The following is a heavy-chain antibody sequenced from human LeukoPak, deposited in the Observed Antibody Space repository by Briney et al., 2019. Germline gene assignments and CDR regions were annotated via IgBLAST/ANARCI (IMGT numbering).Heavy chain of an antibody. CDR3: ARFCSGGSCYPVFGMDV. CDR2: IYPRDGST. J-gene: IGHJ6*02. CDR1: GYTFTSNY. V-gene: IGHV1-46*01. D-gene: IGHD2-15*01. Sequence: ASVKVSCKASGYTFTSNYIHWVRQAPGQGLEWMGMIYPRDGSTSYAQKFQGRVTMTRNTSISTAYMELSSLRSGDTAVYYCARFCSGGSCYPVFGMDVWGQGTTVTVSS.